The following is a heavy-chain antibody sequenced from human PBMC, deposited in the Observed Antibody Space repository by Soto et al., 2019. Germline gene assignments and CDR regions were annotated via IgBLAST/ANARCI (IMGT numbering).Heavy chain of an antibody. J-gene: IGHJ4*02. CDR1: GFTFDGYG. CDR2: INWNGGST. Sequence: PGGSLRLACAASGFTFDGYGMSWVRQAPGKGLEWVSGINWNGGSTGYADSVKGRFTISRDNAKNSLYLQMNSLRAEDTALYYCAREDLGSTMIVVGSRAYYFDYWGQGT. V-gene: IGHV3-20*04. D-gene: IGHD3-22*01. CDR3: AREDLGSTMIVVGSRAYYFDY.